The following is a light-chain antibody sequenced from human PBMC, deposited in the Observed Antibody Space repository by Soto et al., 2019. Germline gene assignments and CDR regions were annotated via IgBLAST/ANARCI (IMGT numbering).Light chain of an antibody. CDR1: QSVSSN. CDR3: QQYNSYRT. CDR2: GTS. V-gene: IGKV3D-15*01. J-gene: IGKJ1*01. Sequence: IVLTQSPATLSVSPGERATLSCRASQSVSSNVAWHQQRPGQAPRLLIYGTSTRATGVPARFSGGGSGTEFTLTISSLQPDDFATYYCQQYNSYRTFGQGTKVDIK.